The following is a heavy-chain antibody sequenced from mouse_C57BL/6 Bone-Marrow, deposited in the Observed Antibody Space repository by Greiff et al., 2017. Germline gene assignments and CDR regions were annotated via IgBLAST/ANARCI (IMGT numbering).Heavy chain of an antibody. CDR3: ARSFYYGSSYVVDY. J-gene: IGHJ2*01. CDR2: INPNNGGT. D-gene: IGHD1-1*01. CDR1: GYTFTDYN. Sequence: VQLKESGPELVKPGASVKIPCKASGYTFTDYNMDWVKQSHGKSLEWIGDINPNNGGTIYNQKFKGKATLTVDKSSSTAYMELRSLTSEDTAVYYCARSFYYGSSYVVDYWGQGTTLTVSS. V-gene: IGHV1-18*01.